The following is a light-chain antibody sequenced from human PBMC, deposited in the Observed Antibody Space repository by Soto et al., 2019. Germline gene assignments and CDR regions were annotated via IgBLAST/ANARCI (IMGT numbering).Light chain of an antibody. CDR2: EVN. CDR1: SSDVGGYNY. CDR3: SSYAGSNNLV. J-gene: IGLJ3*02. Sequence: QSVLTQPPSASGSPGQSVTISCTGTSSDVGGYNYVSWYQQHPGKAPKLMIYEVNKRPSGVPDRFSGSKSCNSASLTVSGLQAEDEAVYYCSSYAGSNNLVFGGGTKRTVL. V-gene: IGLV2-8*01.